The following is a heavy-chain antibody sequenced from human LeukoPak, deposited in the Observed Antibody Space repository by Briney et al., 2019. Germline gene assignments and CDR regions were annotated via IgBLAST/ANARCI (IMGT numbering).Heavy chain of an antibody. D-gene: IGHD5-18*01. V-gene: IGHV1-2*02. J-gene: IGHJ3*02. CDR1: GYTFTGYY. CDR2: INPDSGGT. Sequence: ASVKVSCKASGYTFTGYYMHWVRQAPGQGLEWMGWINPDSGGTNYAQKFQGRVTMTRDTSISTAYMELSRLTSDDTAVYFCARGYIYSNFDMWGQGTMVTVSS. CDR3: ARGYIYSNFDM.